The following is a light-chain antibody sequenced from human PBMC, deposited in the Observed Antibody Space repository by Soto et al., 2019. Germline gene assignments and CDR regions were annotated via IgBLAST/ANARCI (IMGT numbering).Light chain of an antibody. Sequence: QSVLTQPRSVSGSPGQSVTISCTGTSSDVGGYNYVSWYQQHTGKAPKLMIYDVSKRPSGVPDRFSGSKSGNTASLTISGLQAEDEADYYCCSYAGSYTVVFGGGTKLTVL. J-gene: IGLJ2*01. CDR1: SSDVGGYNY. CDR3: CSYAGSYTVV. CDR2: DVS. V-gene: IGLV2-11*01.